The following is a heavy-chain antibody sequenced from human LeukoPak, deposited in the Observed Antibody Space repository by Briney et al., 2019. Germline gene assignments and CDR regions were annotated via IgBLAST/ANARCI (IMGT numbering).Heavy chain of an antibody. CDR3: ARGTNYYDSSGHVGFDY. V-gene: IGHV1-8*01. CDR1: GYTFTSYD. J-gene: IGHJ4*02. Sequence: ASVKVSCKASGYTFTSYDINWVRQATGQGLEWMGWMNPNSGNTGYAQKFQGRVTMTRNTSISTAYMELSSLRSEDTAVYYCARGTNYYDSSGHVGFDYWGRGTLVTVSS. CDR2: MNPNSGNT. D-gene: IGHD3-22*01.